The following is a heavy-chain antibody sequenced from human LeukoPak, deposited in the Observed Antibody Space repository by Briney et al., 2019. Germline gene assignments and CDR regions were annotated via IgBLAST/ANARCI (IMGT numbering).Heavy chain of an antibody. CDR3: ARDTAAGTQKYFDY. CDR2: ISSSSSYI. D-gene: IGHD6-13*01. V-gene: IGHV3-21*01. CDR1: GFTFSSYS. Sequence: GGSLRLSCAASGFTFSSYSMNWVRQAPGKGLEWVSSISSSSSYIYYADSVKGRFTISRDNAKNSLYLQMNSLRAEDTAVYYCARDTAAGTQKYFDYWGQGTLVTVSS. J-gene: IGHJ4*02.